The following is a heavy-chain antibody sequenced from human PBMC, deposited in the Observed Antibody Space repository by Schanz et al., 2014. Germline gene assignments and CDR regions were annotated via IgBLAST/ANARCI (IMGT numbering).Heavy chain of an antibody. CDR2: IYYSGST. CDR3: ARDGGRDGYNLAFDV. J-gene: IGHJ3*01. Sequence: QVQLQESGPGLVKPSETLSLTCTVSGASISFYDWNWIRQSPGKGLEWIGYIYYSGSTYYNPSLKSRVTISADTSKKQFSLKLSSVTAADTAVYFCARDGGRDGYNLAFDVWGQGTLVTVSS. D-gene: IGHD5-12*01. V-gene: IGHV4-59*06. CDR1: GASISFYD.